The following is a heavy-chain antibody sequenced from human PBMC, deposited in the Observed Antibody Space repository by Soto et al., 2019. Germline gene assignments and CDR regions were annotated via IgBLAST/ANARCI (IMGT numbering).Heavy chain of an antibody. CDR3: ARVGLELPWFDP. CDR1: GYTFTNYG. CDR2: ISAYNGNT. Sequence: ALVKVSCKASGYTFTNYGISWVRQAPGQGLEWMGWISAYNGNTNYAQKLQGRVTMTTDTSTSTAYMELRSLRSDDTAVYYCARVGLELPWFDPWGQGTLVTVSS. D-gene: IGHD1-7*01. V-gene: IGHV1-18*04. J-gene: IGHJ5*02.